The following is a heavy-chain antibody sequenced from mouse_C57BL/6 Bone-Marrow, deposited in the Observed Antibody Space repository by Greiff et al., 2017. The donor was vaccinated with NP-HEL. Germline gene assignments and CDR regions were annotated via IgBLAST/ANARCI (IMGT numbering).Heavy chain of an antibody. Sequence: QVQLQQSGAELVRPGTSVKVSCKASGYAFTNYLIEWVKQRPGQGLEWIGVINPGSGGTNYNEKFKGKATLTADKSSSTAYMQLNSLTSEDSAVYFCAKGAYYSKGFAYWGQGTLVTVSA. V-gene: IGHV1-54*01. CDR3: AKGAYYSKGFAY. J-gene: IGHJ3*01. CDR1: GYAFTNYL. CDR2: INPGSGGT. D-gene: IGHD2-5*01.